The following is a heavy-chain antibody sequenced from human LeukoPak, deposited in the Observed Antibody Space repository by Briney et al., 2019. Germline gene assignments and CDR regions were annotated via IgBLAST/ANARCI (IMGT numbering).Heavy chain of an antibody. D-gene: IGHD6-19*01. CDR2: ISAYNGNT. V-gene: IGHV1-18*01. CDR1: GCTFTSYG. J-gene: IGHJ6*03. CDR3: ARVQVQDSSGRSYYYYYMDV. Sequence: GASVKVSCKASGCTFTSYGISWVRQAPGQGLEWMGWISAYNGNTNYAQKFQGRVTTTRDTSISTAYMELSRLRSDDTAVYYCARVQVQDSSGRSYYYYYMDVWGKGTTVTISS.